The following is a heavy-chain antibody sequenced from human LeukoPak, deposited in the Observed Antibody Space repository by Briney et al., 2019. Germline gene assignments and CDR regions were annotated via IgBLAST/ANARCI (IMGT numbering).Heavy chain of an antibody. CDR2: ISGSGGST. J-gene: IGHJ4*02. V-gene: IGHV3-23*01. CDR3: AKVSTSGDDFWSGYYIPPYFDY. Sequence: GGSLRLSCAASGFTFSSYAMSWVRQAPGKGLEWVSAISGSGGSTYYADSVKGRFTISRDNSKNTLCLQMNSLRAEDTAVYYCAKVSTSGDDFWSGYYIPPYFDYWGQGTLVTVSS. D-gene: IGHD3-3*01. CDR1: GFTFSSYA.